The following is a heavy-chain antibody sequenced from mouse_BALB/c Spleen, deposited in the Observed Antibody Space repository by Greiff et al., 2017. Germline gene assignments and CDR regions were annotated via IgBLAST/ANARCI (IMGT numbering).Heavy chain of an antibody. CDR2: ISDGGSYT. V-gene: IGHV5-4*02. CDR3: ARGPPYYYGSSYLYAMDY. D-gene: IGHD1-1*01. Sequence: EVKLMESGGGLVKPGGSLKLSCAASGFTFSDYYMYWVRQTPEKRLEWVATISDGGSYTYYPDSVKGRFTISRDNAKNNLYLQMSSLKSEDTAMYYCARGPPYYYGSSYLYAMDYWGQGTSVTVSS. J-gene: IGHJ4*01. CDR1: GFTFSDYY.